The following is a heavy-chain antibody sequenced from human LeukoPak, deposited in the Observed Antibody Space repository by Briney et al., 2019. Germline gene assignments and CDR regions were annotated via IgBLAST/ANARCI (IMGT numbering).Heavy chain of an antibody. CDR3: AKVGALLLWSYFDY. V-gene: IGHV3-23*01. J-gene: IGHJ4*02. Sequence: GGSLRLSCAASGFTFSSFAMRWVRQAPGKGLEWVSSISGNGGSTYYADSAKGRFTISRDNSKNTLYLQMNSLRAEDTAVYYCAKVGALLLWSYFDYWGQGTLVTVSS. CDR1: GFTFSSFA. D-gene: IGHD3-10*01. CDR2: ISGNGGST.